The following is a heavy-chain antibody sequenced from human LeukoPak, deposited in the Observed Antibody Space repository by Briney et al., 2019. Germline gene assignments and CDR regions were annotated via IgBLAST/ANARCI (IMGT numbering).Heavy chain of an antibody. J-gene: IGHJ4*02. CDR1: GGSFSGYY. CDR2: INHSGST. Sequence: SETLSLTCAVYGGSFSGYYWSWIRQPPGKGLEWIGEINHSGSTNYNPSLKSRVTISVDTSKNQFSLKLSSVTAADTAVYYCARGGRYCSSTSCYKAPHDYWGQGTLVTVSS. V-gene: IGHV4-34*01. D-gene: IGHD2-2*02. CDR3: ARGGRYCSSTSCYKAPHDY.